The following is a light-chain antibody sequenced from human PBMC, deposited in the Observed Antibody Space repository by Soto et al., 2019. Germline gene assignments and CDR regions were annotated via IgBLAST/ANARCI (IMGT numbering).Light chain of an antibody. CDR1: NIGSKS. CDR3: QVCDGSSDHAV. CDR2: YDT. V-gene: IGLV3-21*04. J-gene: IGLJ7*01. Sequence: SYELTQPPSVSVAPGKTAKITCGGNNIGSKSVHWYQQKPGQAPVLAIYYDTDRPSGIPERFSGSNSGNTATLTISRVEAGDEADYYCQVCDGSSDHAVFGGGTQLTVL.